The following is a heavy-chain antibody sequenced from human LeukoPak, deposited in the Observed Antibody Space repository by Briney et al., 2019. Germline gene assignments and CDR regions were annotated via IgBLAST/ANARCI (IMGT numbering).Heavy chain of an antibody. D-gene: IGHD5-18*01. Sequence: SVKVSCKASGYTFTSYGISWVRQAPGQGLEWMGGIIPIFGTANYAQKFQGRVTITTDESTSTAYMELSSLRSEDTAVYYCARDYRYSYDWYFDLWGRGTLVTVSS. CDR3: ARDYRYSYDWYFDL. CDR1: GYTFTSYG. J-gene: IGHJ2*01. CDR2: IIPIFGTA. V-gene: IGHV1-69*05.